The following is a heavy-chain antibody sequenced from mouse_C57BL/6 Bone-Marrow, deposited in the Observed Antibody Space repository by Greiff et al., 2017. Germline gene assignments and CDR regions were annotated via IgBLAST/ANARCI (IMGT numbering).Heavy chain of an antibody. D-gene: IGHD1-1*01. J-gene: IGHJ4*01. V-gene: IGHV1-64*01. CDR1: GYTFTSYW. CDR2: IHPNSGST. CDR3: ASYYYDPYYYAIDY. Sequence: QVQLQQPGAELVKPGASVKLSCKASGYTFTSYWMHWVKQRPGHGLEWIGMIHPNSGSTNYTEKFKSKATLTVDKSSSTAYMQLSIRTSEDSAVYYCASYYYDPYYYAIDYWGQGTSVTVSS.